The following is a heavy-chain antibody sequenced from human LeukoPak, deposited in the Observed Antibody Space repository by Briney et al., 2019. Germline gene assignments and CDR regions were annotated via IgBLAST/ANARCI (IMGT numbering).Heavy chain of an antibody. V-gene: IGHV1-2*02. CDR2: INPNIGDA. CDR1: GYTFTGFF. J-gene: IGHJ5*01. Sequence: GASVKVSCKASGYTFTGFFMHWVRQAPGQGLEWMGWINPNIGDAYYAQKFQGRVTMTRDRSINTAYMELSRLSSDDTAVYYCARMDLDGGDSIGFDSWDQGTLVTVSS. CDR3: ARMDLDGGDSIGFDS. D-gene: IGHD2-21*02.